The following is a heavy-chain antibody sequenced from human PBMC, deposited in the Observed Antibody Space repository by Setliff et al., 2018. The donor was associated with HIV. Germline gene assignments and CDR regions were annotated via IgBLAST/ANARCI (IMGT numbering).Heavy chain of an antibody. J-gene: IGHJ5*02. Sequence: NPSETLSLTCSVSGGSISNYYWTWIRQPAGKGLEWVGRIYTSGKANYNPSLKSRVTMSIDTSQNQFSLKLSSVTAADTAVYYCAREKGFGGATGWFDPWGQGTLVTVSS. V-gene: IGHV4-4*07. CDR1: GGSISNYY. CDR3: AREKGFGGATGWFDP. CDR2: IYTSGKA. D-gene: IGHD2-15*01.